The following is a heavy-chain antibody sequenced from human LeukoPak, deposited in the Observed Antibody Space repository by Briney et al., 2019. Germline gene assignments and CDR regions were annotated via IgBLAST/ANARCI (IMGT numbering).Heavy chain of an antibody. CDR1: GGSISSSSYY. CDR2: IYYSGST. Sequence: SETLSLTCTVSGGSISSSSYYWGWIRQPPGKGLEWIGSIYYSGSTYYNPSLKSRVTISVDTSKNQFSLKLSSVTAADTAVYYCARNDYSNYLTPLYYYYYYMDVWGKGTTVTVSS. V-gene: IGHV4-39*01. J-gene: IGHJ6*03. D-gene: IGHD4-11*01. CDR3: ARNDYSNYLTPLYYYYYYMDV.